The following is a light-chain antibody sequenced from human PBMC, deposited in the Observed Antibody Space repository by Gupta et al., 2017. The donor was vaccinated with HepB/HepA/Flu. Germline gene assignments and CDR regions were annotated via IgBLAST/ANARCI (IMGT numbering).Light chain of an antibody. Sequence: DIQMXQSXSXLSASVGDRVTITCRASQNINKYLHWYQHKSGQAPRLLIYVASNLQSGVPSRFSGSGSGTDFTLTISGLQPEDFATYFCQQSDTIPYTFGQGTRLDIK. CDR2: VAS. CDR3: QQSDTIPYT. V-gene: IGKV1-39*01. CDR1: QNINKY. J-gene: IGKJ2*01.